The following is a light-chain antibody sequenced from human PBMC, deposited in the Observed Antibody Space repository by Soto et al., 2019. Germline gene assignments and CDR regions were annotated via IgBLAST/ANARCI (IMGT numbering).Light chain of an antibody. CDR3: WSYAGYFWV. J-gene: IGLJ3*02. V-gene: IGLV2-11*01. CDR1: SSDVGAYNY. CDR2: DVN. Sequence: QSALTQPRSVSGSPGQSVTISCTGTSSDVGAYNYVSWYQHHPGKAPKLMIYDVNKRPSGVPDRFSGSKSGNTASLTISGLQADDDADYYCWSYAGYFWVFGGGTKLTVL.